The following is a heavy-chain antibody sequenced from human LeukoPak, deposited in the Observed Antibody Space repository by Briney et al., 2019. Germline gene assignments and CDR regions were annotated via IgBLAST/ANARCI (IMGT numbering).Heavy chain of an antibody. CDR2: IYYSGST. D-gene: IGHD2-15*01. V-gene: IGHV4-31*03. Sequence: PSETLSLTCTVSGGSISSGGYYWSWIRQHPGKGLEWIGYIYYSGSTYYNPSLKSRVTISVDTSKNQCSLKLSSVTAADTAVYDCARDSCSGGSCCFDYWGQGTLVTVSS. J-gene: IGHJ4*02. CDR1: GGSISSGGYY. CDR3: ARDSCSGGSCCFDY.